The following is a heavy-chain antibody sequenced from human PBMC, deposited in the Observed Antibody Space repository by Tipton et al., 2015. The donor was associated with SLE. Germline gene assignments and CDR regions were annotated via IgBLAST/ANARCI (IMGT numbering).Heavy chain of an antibody. CDR2: IYSGGST. Sequence: SLRLSCAASGFTVSSNYMSWVRQAPGKGLEWVSVIYSGGSTYYADSVKGRFTISRDNSRNTLSLQMDSLTVEDTAVYYCARDDCPAAPCYGLWGQGTLVTVSS. J-gene: IGHJ4*02. CDR3: ARDDCPAAPCYGL. CDR1: GFTVSSNY. V-gene: IGHV3-66*01. D-gene: IGHD2-15*01.